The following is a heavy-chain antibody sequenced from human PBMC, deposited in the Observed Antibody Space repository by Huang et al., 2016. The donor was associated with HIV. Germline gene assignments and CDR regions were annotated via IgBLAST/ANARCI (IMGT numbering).Heavy chain of an antibody. J-gene: IGHJ4*02. D-gene: IGHD1-26*01. CDR3: AHSRVGASSFDY. V-gene: IGHV2-5*02. Sequence: QITLKESGPTLVKPTQTLTLTCTFSGFSLSTFGVGVGWIRRPPGQALEWLSLIYWDDDKRYRPSRKSRLTITKDTSKNQVVLRMTNLDPVDTATYYCAHSRVGASSFDYWGQGTLVTVSS. CDR2: IYWDDDK. CDR1: GFSLSTFGVG.